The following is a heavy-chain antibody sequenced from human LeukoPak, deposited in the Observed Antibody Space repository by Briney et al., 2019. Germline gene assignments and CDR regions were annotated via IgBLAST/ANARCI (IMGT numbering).Heavy chain of an antibody. CDR2: IYYSGST. CDR1: GGSINSYY. V-gene: IGHV4-59*08. D-gene: IGHD6-19*01. Sequence: PSETLSLTCTVSGGSINSYYWSWIRQPPGKGLEWIGYIYYSGSTYYDPSLRSRVTILVDTSKNQFSLRLSSVTAADTAVYYCARHDSSGQYFQHWGQGTLVTVSS. J-gene: IGHJ1*01. CDR3: ARHDSSGQYFQH.